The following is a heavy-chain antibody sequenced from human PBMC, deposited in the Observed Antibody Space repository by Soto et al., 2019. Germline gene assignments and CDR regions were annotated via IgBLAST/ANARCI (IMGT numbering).Heavy chain of an antibody. D-gene: IGHD4-17*01. CDR1: GGSISNYH. V-gene: IGHV4-59*01. CDR3: ARGAGFYGQFDF. Sequence: SETLSLTCTVSGGSISNYHWSWIRQSPGQGVGWIGYIYYSGRTNFNPSLKSRVTMSVDTSNNQIFLRLSSVTAADTAAYYCARGAGFYGQFDFWGRGTLVTVSS. J-gene: IGHJ4*02. CDR2: IYYSGRT.